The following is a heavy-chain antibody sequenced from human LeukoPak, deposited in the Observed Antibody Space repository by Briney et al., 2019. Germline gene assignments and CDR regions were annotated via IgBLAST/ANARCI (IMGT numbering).Heavy chain of an antibody. J-gene: IGHJ6*02. D-gene: IGHD3-3*01. CDR2: INHSGST. Sequence: SETLSLTCAVYGGSFSGYYWSWIRQPPGKGLEWIGEINHSGSTNYNPSLKSRVTISVDTSKNQFSLKLSSVTAADTAVYYCAVYDFWSGYYKGGYGVDVWGQGTTVTVSS. CDR1: GGSFSGYY. CDR3: AVYDFWSGYYKGGYGVDV. V-gene: IGHV4-34*01.